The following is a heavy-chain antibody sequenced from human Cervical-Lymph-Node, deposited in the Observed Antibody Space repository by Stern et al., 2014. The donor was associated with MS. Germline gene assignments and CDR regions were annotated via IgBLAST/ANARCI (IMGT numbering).Heavy chain of an antibody. V-gene: IGHV4-39*02. CDR3: ARGVTAVTNYVPNWCFDL. CDR2: VYYSGIT. D-gene: IGHD4-11*01. Sequence: QLQLQESGPGLVKPSETLSLTCTVSGGSITNRDYWGWIRQSPGKGLEWIGSVYYSGITYYRPSLKSRATLSLEPSRDQFFLRFNSVTATDTAVYFCARGVTAVTNYVPNWCFDLWGRGTLVTVSS. CDR1: GGSITNRDY. J-gene: IGHJ2*01.